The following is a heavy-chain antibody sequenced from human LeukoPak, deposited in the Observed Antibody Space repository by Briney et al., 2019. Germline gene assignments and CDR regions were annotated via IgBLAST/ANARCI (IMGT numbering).Heavy chain of an antibody. CDR2: ISYSGST. CDR1: GGSSSSSSYY. CDR3: ATPDGYSYAYAY. D-gene: IGHD5-18*01. Sequence: SETLSLXCTVSGGSSSSSSYYWGWSRQPPGKGPEWIGSISYSGSTYYNPSLKSRVTISVDTSKNQFSLKLSSVTAADTAVYYRATPDGYSYAYAYWGQGTLVTVSS. V-gene: IGHV4-39*01. J-gene: IGHJ4*02.